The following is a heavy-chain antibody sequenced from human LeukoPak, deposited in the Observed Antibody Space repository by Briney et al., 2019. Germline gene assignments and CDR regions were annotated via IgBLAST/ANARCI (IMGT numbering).Heavy chain of an antibody. CDR3: ASDGYCSGGSCSVD. CDR2: ISSSSSYI. CDR1: GFTFSSYS. V-gene: IGHV3-21*01. J-gene: IGHJ4*02. Sequence: GGSLRLSCAAPGFTFSSYSMNWVRQAPGKGLEWVSSISSSSSYIYYADSVKGRFTISRDNAKNSLYLQMNSLRAEDTAVYYCASDGYCSGGSCSVDWGQGTLVTVSS. D-gene: IGHD2-15*01.